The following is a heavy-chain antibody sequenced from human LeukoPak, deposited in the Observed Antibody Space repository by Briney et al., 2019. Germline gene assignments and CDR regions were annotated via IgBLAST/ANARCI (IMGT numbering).Heavy chain of an antibody. J-gene: IGHJ6*02. CDR1: GGSISSGGYY. V-gene: IGHV4-30-2*01. CDR3: ARDRYYNGAYYYYGMDV. CDR2: IYHSGST. Sequence: SETLSLTCTVSGGSISSGGYYWSWIRQPPGKGLEWIGYIYHSGSTYYNPSLKSRVTISVDRSKNQFSLKLSSVTAADTAVYYCARDRYYNGAYYYYGMDVWGQGTTVTVSS. D-gene: IGHD3-10*01.